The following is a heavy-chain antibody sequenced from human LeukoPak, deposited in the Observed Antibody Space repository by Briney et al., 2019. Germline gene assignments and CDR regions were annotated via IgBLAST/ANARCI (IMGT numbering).Heavy chain of an antibody. CDR3: AKDAPYSLDY. J-gene: IGHJ4*02. CDR1: GFTFSNYG. V-gene: IGHV3-33*06. D-gene: IGHD2-15*01. CDR2: IWYDGSNK. Sequence: GRSLRLSCAASGFTFSNYGMHWVRQAPGKGLEWVAIIWYDGSNKNYADSVKGRFTISRDNSKNTLYLQMNSLRAEDTAVYYCAKDAPYSLDYCGQGTQVTVSS.